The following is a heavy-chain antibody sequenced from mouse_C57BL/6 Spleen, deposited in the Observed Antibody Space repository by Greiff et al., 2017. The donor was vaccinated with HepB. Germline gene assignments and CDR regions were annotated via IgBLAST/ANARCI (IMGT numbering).Heavy chain of an antibody. D-gene: IGHD2-1*01. CDR2: INPNNGGT. V-gene: IGHV1-22*01. CDR3: ARSPIYYGNYWYFDV. Sequence: EVKLQESGPELVKPGASVKMSCKASGYTFTDYNMHWVKQSHGKSLEWIGYINPNNGGTSYNQKFKGKATLTVNKSSSTAYMELRSLTSEDSAVYYCARSPIYYGNYWYFDVWGTGTTVTVSS. J-gene: IGHJ1*03. CDR1: GYTFTDYN.